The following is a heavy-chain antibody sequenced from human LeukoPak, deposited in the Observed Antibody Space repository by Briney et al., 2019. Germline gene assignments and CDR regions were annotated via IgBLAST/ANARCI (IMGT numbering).Heavy chain of an antibody. CDR3: TRHSSSWAIPFDP. V-gene: IGHV3-73*01. CDR1: GFTFSGSA. CDR2: IRSKAYSYAT. Sequence: GGSLRLSCAASGFTFSGSAMHWVRQASGKGLEWVGRIRSKAYSYATAYAASVKGRFTISRDDSKNTAYLQMNSLKTEDTAVYYCTRHSSSWAIPFDPWGQGTLVTVSS. J-gene: IGHJ5*02. D-gene: IGHD6-13*01.